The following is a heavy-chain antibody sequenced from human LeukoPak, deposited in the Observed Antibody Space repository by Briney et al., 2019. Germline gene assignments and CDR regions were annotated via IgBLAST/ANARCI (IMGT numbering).Heavy chain of an antibody. J-gene: IGHJ6*02. Sequence: SETLSLTCTVSGGSISSGDYYWSWIRQPPGKGLEWIGYIYYSGSTNYNPSLKSRVTISVDTSKNQFSLKLSSVTAADTAVYYCARDQRSSWFSYGMDVWGQGTTVTVSS. CDR2: IYYSGST. CDR3: ARDQRSSWFSYGMDV. D-gene: IGHD6-13*01. CDR1: GGSISSGDYY. V-gene: IGHV4-61*08.